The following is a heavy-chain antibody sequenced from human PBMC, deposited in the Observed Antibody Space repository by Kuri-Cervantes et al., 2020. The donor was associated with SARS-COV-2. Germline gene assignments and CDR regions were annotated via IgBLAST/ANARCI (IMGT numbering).Heavy chain of an antibody. CDR2: ISYDGSNK. V-gene: IGHV3-30*12. CDR1: GFTFSSYG. Sequence: GGSLRLSCEASGFTFSSYGMHWVRQAPGKGLEWVAVISYDGSNKYYADSVKGRFTISRDNSKNTLYLQMNSLRAEDTAVYYCAIDPRYYDILTGPYYFDYWGQGTTVTVSS. CDR3: AIDPRYYDILTGPYYFDY. D-gene: IGHD3-9*01. J-gene: IGHJ4*03.